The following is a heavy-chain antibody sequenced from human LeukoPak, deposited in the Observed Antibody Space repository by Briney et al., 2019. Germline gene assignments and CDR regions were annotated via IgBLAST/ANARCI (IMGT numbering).Heavy chain of an antibody. V-gene: IGHV4-59*08. J-gene: IGHJ6*02. D-gene: IGHD3-10*01. CDR2: IYYSGSS. Sequence: PSETLSLTPTVSGGSISIYYWSWIRQPPGKGLEWIGYIYYSGSSNYNPSLKSRVTISVDTSKNQFSLKLSSVTAADTAVYYCARTWGHLVRGVTNTYYYGMDVWGQGTTVTVSS. CDR1: GGSISIYY. CDR3: ARTWGHLVRGVTNTYYYGMDV.